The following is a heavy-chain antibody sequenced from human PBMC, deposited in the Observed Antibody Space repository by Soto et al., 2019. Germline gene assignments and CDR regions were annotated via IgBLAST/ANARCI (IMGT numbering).Heavy chain of an antibody. J-gene: IGHJ4*02. Sequence: QVQLVQSGAEVKKPGASVKVSCKASGYTFTSYYMHWVRQAPGQGLEWMGIINPSGGSTSYAQKFQGRVTMTRDTSTSTVYMELSSLRSEDTAVYYCARVLGTTTVVTPPGDYWGQGTLVTVSS. V-gene: IGHV1-46*01. D-gene: IGHD4-17*01. CDR2: INPSGGST. CDR1: GYTFTSYY. CDR3: ARVLGTTTVVTPPGDY.